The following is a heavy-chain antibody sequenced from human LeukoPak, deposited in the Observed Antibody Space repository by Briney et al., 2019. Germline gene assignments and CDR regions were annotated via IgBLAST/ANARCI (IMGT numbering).Heavy chain of an antibody. CDR1: GFTFNISA. Sequence: PGGSLRLSCGASGFTFNISAINWVRQAPGKGLEWVSTISASGGGTYYADSVKGRFAISRDNSRNMVFLLMNTLRAEDTAIYYCAKVTTDCSSTSCFLPYAFDFWGQGTIVAVSS. J-gene: IGHJ3*01. CDR3: AKVTTDCSSTSCFLPYAFDF. V-gene: IGHV3-23*01. CDR2: ISASGGGT. D-gene: IGHD2-2*01.